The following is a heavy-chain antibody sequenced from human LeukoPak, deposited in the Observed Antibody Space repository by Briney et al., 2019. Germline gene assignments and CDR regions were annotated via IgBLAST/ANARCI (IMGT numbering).Heavy chain of an antibody. J-gene: IGHJ4*02. D-gene: IGHD2-15*01. CDR3: VKDKYPVVVAATLDY. CDR1: GFTFSTYW. CDR2: IKGDGTIT. Sequence: GGSLRLSCAASGFTFSTYWMHWVRQAPGKGLVWVSRIKGDGTITTYADSVRGRFTISRDNAKNTLYLQMNSLRAEDTAVYYCVKDKYPVVVAATLDYWGQGILVTVSS. V-gene: IGHV3-74*03.